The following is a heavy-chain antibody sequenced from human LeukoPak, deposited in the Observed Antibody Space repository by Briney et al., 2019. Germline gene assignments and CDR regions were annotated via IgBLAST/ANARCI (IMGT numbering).Heavy chain of an antibody. J-gene: IGHJ4*02. Sequence: SETLSLTCTVSGGSISSYYWSWIRQPPGKGLEWIGYIYYSGSTSYNPSLKSRVTISVDTSRNQFSLKLSSVTAADTAVYYCARDRGSGSIFDYWGQGTLVTVSS. CDR3: ARDRGSGSIFDY. D-gene: IGHD3-10*01. CDR1: GGSISSYY. CDR2: IYYSGST. V-gene: IGHV4-59*01.